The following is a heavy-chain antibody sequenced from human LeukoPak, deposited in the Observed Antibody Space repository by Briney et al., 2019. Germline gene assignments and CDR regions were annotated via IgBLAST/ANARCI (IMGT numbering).Heavy chain of an antibody. D-gene: IGHD1-26*01. Sequence: SETLSLTCTVSGVSYSTYYWTWIRQPAGKGPEWIGRIYSSGNTNYNPSLESRVTMSIDTSKHQFSLKLTSVTAADTAVYYCARERGILRGDAFDLWGQGTMVTVSS. CDR3: ARERGILRGDAFDL. CDR1: GVSYSTYY. CDR2: IYSSGNT. J-gene: IGHJ3*01. V-gene: IGHV4-4*07.